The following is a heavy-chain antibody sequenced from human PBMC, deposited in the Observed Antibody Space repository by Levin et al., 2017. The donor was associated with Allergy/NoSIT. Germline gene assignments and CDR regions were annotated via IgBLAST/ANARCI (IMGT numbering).Heavy chain of an antibody. CDR3: ARGRRMRFLEWTNWFDP. J-gene: IGHJ5*02. Sequence: SETLSLTCAVYGGSFSGYYWSWIRQPPGKGLEWIGEINHSGSTNYNPSLKSRVTISVDTSKNQFSLKLSSVTAADTAVYYCARGRRMRFLEWTNWFDPWGQGTLVTVSS. V-gene: IGHV4-34*01. CDR1: GGSFSGYY. D-gene: IGHD3-3*01. CDR2: INHSGST.